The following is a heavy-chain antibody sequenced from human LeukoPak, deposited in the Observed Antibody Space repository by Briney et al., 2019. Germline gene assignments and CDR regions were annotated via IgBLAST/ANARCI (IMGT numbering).Heavy chain of an antibody. D-gene: IGHD3-10*01. J-gene: IGHJ4*02. V-gene: IGHV3-23*01. CDR3: AKRGVVVRVILVGFHKEANYFDS. CDR1: GITLSNYG. Sequence: PGGSLRLSCAVSGITLSNYGMSWVRQAPGKGLEWVAGISGSGGGTNYADSVKGRFTISRDNPKNTLYLQMDSLRAEDTAVYFCAKRGVVVRVILVGFHKEANYFDSWGQGALSPSPQ. CDR2: ISGSGGGT.